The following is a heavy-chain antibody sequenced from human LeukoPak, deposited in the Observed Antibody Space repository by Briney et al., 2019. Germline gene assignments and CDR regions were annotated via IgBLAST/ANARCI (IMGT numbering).Heavy chain of an antibody. J-gene: IGHJ2*01. V-gene: IGHV4-59*01. D-gene: IGHD4-17*01. CDR2: IYYSGSN. Sequence: SEALSLPCPFSGGSISSYYWSWIRQPPGKGLEGIGYIYYSGSNNYNPSLKSRVTISVDTSKNQFSLKLGSVAAADTAVYYCARYTVTTNWYFDLWGRGTLVTVSS. CDR3: ARYTVTTNWYFDL. CDR1: GGSISSYY.